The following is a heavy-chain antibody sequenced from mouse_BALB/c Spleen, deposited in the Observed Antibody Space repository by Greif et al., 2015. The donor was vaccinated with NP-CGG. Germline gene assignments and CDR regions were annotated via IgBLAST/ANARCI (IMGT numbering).Heavy chain of an antibody. J-gene: IGHJ2*01. CDR3: ARRDSSGYGY. Sequence: QVQLQQSGAELAKPGASVKVSCKASGYTFTSYWMHWVKQRPGQGLEWIGYINPSTGYTEYNQKFKDKATLTADKSSSTSYMQLSSLTSEDSAVYYCARRDSSGYGYWGQCTTLTVSS. CDR2: INPSTGYT. CDR1: GYTFTSYW. D-gene: IGHD3-2*01. V-gene: IGHV1-7*01.